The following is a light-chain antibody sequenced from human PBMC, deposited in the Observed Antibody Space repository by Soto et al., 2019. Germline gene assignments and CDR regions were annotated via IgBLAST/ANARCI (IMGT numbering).Light chain of an antibody. Sequence: QSALTQPASVSGSPGQSITISCTGTSSDVGTYNSVSWYQQHPGKAPKLMIYDVSNRPSGVSNRFSGSKSGNTASLTISGLQAEDEADYYCSSYTSSSTLKVFGGGTKVTVL. CDR3: SSYTSSSTLKV. V-gene: IGLV2-14*01. J-gene: IGLJ2*01. CDR2: DVS. CDR1: SSDVGTYNS.